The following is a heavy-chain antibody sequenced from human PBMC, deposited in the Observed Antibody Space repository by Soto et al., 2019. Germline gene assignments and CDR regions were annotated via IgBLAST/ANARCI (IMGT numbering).Heavy chain of an antibody. CDR1: GFTFSSYS. Sequence: GGSLRLSCAASGFTFSSYSMNWVRQAPGKGLEWVSSISSSSSYIYYADSVKGRFTISRDNAKNSLYLQMNSLRAEDMAVYYCARDHLGGAPGYSSSWYGGAWFDPWGQGTLVTVSS. J-gene: IGHJ5*02. CDR2: ISSSSSYI. V-gene: IGHV3-21*01. CDR3: ARDHLGGAPGYSSSWYGGAWFDP. D-gene: IGHD6-13*01.